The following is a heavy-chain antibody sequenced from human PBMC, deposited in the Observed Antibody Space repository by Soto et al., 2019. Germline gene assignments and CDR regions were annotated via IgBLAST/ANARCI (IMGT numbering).Heavy chain of an antibody. CDR2: IIPIFGTA. V-gene: IGHV1-69*13. J-gene: IGHJ4*02. Sequence: SVKVSCKDTGGTFSSYAISWVRQAPGQGLEWMGGIIPIFGTANYAQKFQGRVTITADESTSTAYMELSSLRSEDTAVYYCARTFGYSYGYWDYFDYWGQGTLVTVS. CDR1: GGTFSSYA. D-gene: IGHD5-18*01. CDR3: ARTFGYSYGYWDYFDY.